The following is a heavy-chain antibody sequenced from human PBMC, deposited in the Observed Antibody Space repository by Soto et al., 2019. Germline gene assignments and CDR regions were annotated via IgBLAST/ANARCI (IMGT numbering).Heavy chain of an antibody. CDR3: GSPRSGPSPDVGH. D-gene: IGHD2-15*01. CDR2: INPNSGDT. Sequence: ASVKVSCKASVFSVDTTYCIHWVRRAPGQGLEWMGSINPNSGDTNYAQNFQGRVTMTRDTSISTAYMEVSSLTSDDTAVYYCGSPRSGPSPDVGHWGHGTVVTVS. V-gene: IGHV1-2*02. J-gene: IGHJ4*01. CDR1: VFSVDTTYC.